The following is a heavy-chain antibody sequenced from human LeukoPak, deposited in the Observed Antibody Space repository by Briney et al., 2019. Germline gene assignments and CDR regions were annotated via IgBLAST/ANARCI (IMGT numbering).Heavy chain of an antibody. D-gene: IGHD3-3*02. J-gene: IGHJ2*01. V-gene: IGHV3-53*01. CDR3: ARIGDHFHWYLDL. CDR1: GFTVATNY. Sequence: GGSLRLSCTASGFTVATNYMNWVRQPPGKGLEWVSILYSGADTYYADSVKGRFVVSRDSSKNLLFLHMNALRPEDTAVYYCARIGDHFHWYLDLWGRGTLVTVSS. CDR2: LYSGADT.